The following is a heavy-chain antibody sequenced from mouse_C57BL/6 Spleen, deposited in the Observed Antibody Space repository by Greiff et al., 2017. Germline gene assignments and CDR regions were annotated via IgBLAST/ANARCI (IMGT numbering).Heavy chain of an antibody. V-gene: IGHV1-52*01. D-gene: IGHD2-4*01. Sequence: KQRPIQGLEWIGNIDPSDSETHYNQKFKDKATLTVDKSSSTAYMQLSSLTSEDSAVYYCAREGGLRRWFAYWGQGTLVTVSA. J-gene: IGHJ3*01. CDR3: AREGGLRRWFAY. CDR2: IDPSDSET.